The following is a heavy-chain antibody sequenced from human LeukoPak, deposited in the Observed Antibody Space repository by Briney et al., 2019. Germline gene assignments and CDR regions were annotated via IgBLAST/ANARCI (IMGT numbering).Heavy chain of an antibody. CDR3: AKASGQAGYCSSTSCHYTFDY. Sequence: SAGSLILSCAAAGFISSSYAMRWVRQAAGEGLGWVSAISSSGGSTYYADSVKGRFTISRDNSKNTLYLQMNSLRAEDTTVYYCAKASGQAGYCSSTSCHYTFDYWGQGTLVTVSS. D-gene: IGHD2-2*01. CDR2: ISSSGGST. V-gene: IGHV3-23*01. CDR1: GFISSSYA. J-gene: IGHJ4*02.